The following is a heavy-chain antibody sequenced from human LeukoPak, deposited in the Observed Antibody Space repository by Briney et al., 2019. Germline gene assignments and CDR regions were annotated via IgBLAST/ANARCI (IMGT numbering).Heavy chain of an antibody. Sequence: GGSLRLSCAASGFTFSSYAMSWVRQAPGKGLEWVSAISGSGGSTYYADSVKGRFTISRDNSKNTLYLQVNSLRAEDTAVYYCAKDPLKCSGGSCYSGSGRGWFDPWGQGTLVTVSS. D-gene: IGHD2-15*01. J-gene: IGHJ5*02. CDR3: AKDPLKCSGGSCYSGSGRGWFDP. V-gene: IGHV3-23*01. CDR1: GFTFSSYA. CDR2: ISGSGGST.